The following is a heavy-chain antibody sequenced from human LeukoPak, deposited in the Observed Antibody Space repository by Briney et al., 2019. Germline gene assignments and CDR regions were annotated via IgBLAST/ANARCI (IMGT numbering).Heavy chain of an antibody. CDR1: GFTFSSYA. V-gene: IGHV3-23*01. Sequence: GGSLGLSCAASGFTFSSYAMSWGRQAPGKGLEWVSAISGSGGSTDYADSVKGRFTISRDNSKNTLYLRMNSLRAEDTAVYYCAKGRWGSYVDIWGQGTLVTVSS. J-gene: IGHJ3*02. CDR3: AKGRWGSYVDI. D-gene: IGHD1-26*01. CDR2: ISGSGGST.